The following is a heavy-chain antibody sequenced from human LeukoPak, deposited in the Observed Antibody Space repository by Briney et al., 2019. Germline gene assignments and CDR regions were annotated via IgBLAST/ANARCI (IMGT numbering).Heavy chain of an antibody. D-gene: IGHD2-21*02. V-gene: IGHV1-8*03. CDR2: MNHNNGDS. Sequence: ASVTVSCKASGYTFTNYHINWVRQATGQGLEWMGWMNHNNGDSGYAQKLLGILTITRDTSISTSYMGLRSLRSDDTAVCFCARTTAFTGSGYDYWGQGTLVSVSS. CDR3: ARTTAFTGSGYDY. J-gene: IGHJ4*02. CDR1: GYTFTNYH.